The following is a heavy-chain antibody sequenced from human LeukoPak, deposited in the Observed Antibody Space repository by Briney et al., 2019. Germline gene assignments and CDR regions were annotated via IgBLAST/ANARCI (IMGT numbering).Heavy chain of an antibody. CDR3: ARGNYFDY. Sequence: GGSLRLSCAASGFSFSSHWMSWVRQAPGKGLEWVANIKQDGSEKYYVDSVKGRFTISRDNAKNSLYLQMNSLRAEDTAVYYCARGNYFDYWGQGTLVTVSS. CDR2: IKQDGSEK. CDR1: GFSFSSHW. V-gene: IGHV3-7*05. J-gene: IGHJ4*02.